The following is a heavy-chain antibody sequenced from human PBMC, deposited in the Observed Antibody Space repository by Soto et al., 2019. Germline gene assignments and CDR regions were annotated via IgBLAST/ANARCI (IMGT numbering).Heavy chain of an antibody. CDR1: GYTFTGYY. V-gene: IGHV1-2*02. CDR3: ARYWEPMATGYYYYGMDV. D-gene: IGHD1-1*01. J-gene: IGHJ6*02. CDR2: INPNSGGT. Sequence: GASVKVSCKASGYTFTGYYMHRVRQAPGQGLEWMGWINPNSGGTNYAQKFQGRVTMTRDTSISTAYMELSRLRSDDTAVYYCARYWEPMATGYYYYGMDVWGQGTTVTVSS.